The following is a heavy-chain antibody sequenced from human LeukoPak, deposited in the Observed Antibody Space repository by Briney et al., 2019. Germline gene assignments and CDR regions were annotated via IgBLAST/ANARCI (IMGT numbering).Heavy chain of an antibody. CDR3: AKGFHYGSGSYLYYFDY. CDR1: GFTFSSYA. CDR2: ISGSGGST. V-gene: IGHV3-23*01. D-gene: IGHD3-10*01. Sequence: GGSLRLSCAASGFTFSSYAMSWVRQAPGKGLEWVSAISGSGGSTYYADSVKGRFTISRDNSKNTLCLQMNSLRAEDTAVYYCAKGFHYGSGSYLYYFDYWGQGTLVTVSS. J-gene: IGHJ4*02.